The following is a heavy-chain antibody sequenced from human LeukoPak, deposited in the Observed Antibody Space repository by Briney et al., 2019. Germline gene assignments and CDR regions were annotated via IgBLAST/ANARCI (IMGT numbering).Heavy chain of an antibody. V-gene: IGHV3-7*01. CDR1: GFTFSSYW. Sequence: GGSLRLSCAASGFTFSSYWMSWVRQAPGKGLEWVAHIKQDGSEKNYVDSVKGRFTISRDNAKNSLILEMDGLRAEDTAVYYCARDKITGDSYFDYWGQGTLVTVSS. CDR2: IKQDGSEK. CDR3: ARDKITGDSYFDY. J-gene: IGHJ4*02. D-gene: IGHD7-27*01.